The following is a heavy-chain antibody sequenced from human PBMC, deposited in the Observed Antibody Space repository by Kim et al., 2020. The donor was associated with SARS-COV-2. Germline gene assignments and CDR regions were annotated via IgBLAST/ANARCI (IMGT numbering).Heavy chain of an antibody. J-gene: IGHJ4*02. Sequence: RVTISVDTSKNQFSLKLSSVTAADTAVYYCARVHKEITIFGVVINPVIDYWGQGTLVTVSS. V-gene: IGHV4-34*01. D-gene: IGHD3-3*01. CDR3: ARVHKEITIFGVVINPVIDY.